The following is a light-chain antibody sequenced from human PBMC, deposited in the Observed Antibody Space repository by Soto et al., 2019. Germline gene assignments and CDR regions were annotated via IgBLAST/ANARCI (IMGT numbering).Light chain of an antibody. Sequence: EIVITQSPGTLSLSPGERATLSCRASQSVSSNFLAWYQQRPGQAPRLLMDGASSRAAGIPDRFSGSGSGTDFTLTISRLEPEDFAVYYCHHYGRSAIFTFGPGTTVDIK. J-gene: IGKJ3*01. CDR3: HHYGRSAIFT. CDR2: GAS. CDR1: QSVSSNF. V-gene: IGKV3-20*01.